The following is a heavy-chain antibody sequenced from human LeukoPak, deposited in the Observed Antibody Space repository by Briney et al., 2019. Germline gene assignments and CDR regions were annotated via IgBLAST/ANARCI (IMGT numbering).Heavy chain of an antibody. J-gene: IGHJ4*02. CDR1: GGSISSSYYY. CDR3: ARTRITMIVGLASRFDY. D-gene: IGHD3-22*01. V-gene: IGHV3-7*01. Sequence: PSETLSLTCTVSGGSISSSYYYWGWIRQPPGKGLEWVANIKQDGSEKYYVDSVKGRFTISRDNAKNSLYLQMNSLRAEDTAVYYCARTRITMIVGLASRFDYWGQGTLVTVSS. CDR2: IKQDGSEK.